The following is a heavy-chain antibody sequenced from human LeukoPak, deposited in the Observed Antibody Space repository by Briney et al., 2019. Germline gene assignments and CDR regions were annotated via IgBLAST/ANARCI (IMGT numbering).Heavy chain of an antibody. D-gene: IGHD6-19*01. V-gene: IGHV3-21*01. CDR3: ASPGNRYSSGYNWFDP. Sequence: PGGSLRLSRAASGFTFSSYSMNWVRQAPGKGLEWVSSISSSSSYIYYADSVKGRFTISRDNAKNSLYLQMNSLRAEDTAVYYCASPGNRYSSGYNWFDPWGQGTLVTVSS. J-gene: IGHJ5*02. CDR1: GFTFSSYS. CDR2: ISSSSSYI.